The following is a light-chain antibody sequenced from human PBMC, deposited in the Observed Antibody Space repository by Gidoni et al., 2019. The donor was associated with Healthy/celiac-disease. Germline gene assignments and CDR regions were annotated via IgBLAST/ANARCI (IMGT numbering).Light chain of an antibody. Sequence: DIKITQSPSSLSASVGDSVTITCRASQSISSYLNWYQQKPGNAPKLLIYAASSLQSGVPSRFSGSGSGTDFTLTISSLQPEDFATYYCKHELTFXGXTKLEIK. CDR2: AAS. CDR1: QSISSY. V-gene: IGKV1-39*01. J-gene: IGKJ4*01. CDR3: KHELT.